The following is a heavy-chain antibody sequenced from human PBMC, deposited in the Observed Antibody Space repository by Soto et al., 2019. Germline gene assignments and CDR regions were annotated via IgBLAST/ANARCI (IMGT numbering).Heavy chain of an antibody. J-gene: IGHJ6*02. CDR2: IYYSGST. Sequence: SSETLSLTCTVSGGSISSGDYYWSWIRQPPGKGLEWIGYIYYSGSTYYNPSLKSRVTISVDTSKNQFSLKLSSVTAADTAVYYCARVGWEKYSSSWYSFEGLLYYYYGMDVWGQGTTVTVSS. D-gene: IGHD6-13*01. V-gene: IGHV4-30-4*01. CDR3: ARVGWEKYSSSWYSFEGLLYYYYGMDV. CDR1: GGSISSGDYY.